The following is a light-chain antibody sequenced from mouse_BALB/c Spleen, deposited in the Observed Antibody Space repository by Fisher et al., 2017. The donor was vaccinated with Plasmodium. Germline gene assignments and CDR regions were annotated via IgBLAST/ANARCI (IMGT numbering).Light chain of an antibody. V-gene: IGKV14-111*01. J-gene: IGKJ1*01. CDR3: PQYGEFPPT. CDR1: QDINRY. Sequence: DIVLTQTPSSMYASLGERVTITCKASQDINRYLTWFQQKPGKSPKTLIYRANRLVDGVPSRFSGSGSGQDYSLTISSLEYEDMGIYYCPQYGEFPPTFDGGTTLEIK. CDR2: RAN.